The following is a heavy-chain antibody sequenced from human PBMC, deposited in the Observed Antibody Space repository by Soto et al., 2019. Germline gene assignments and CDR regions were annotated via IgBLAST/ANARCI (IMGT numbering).Heavy chain of an antibody. CDR1: GYTFSHYA. Sequence: ASVKVSCKASGYTFSHYAMHWVRQAPGQGLEWLGWINGYNGNAKYAENLQGRVTMTTDTSTSTAYMELRSLRSDDTAVYYCARMGDVPYYYYGMDVWGQGTTVTVSS. CDR2: INGYNGNA. D-gene: IGHD3-16*01. V-gene: IGHV1-18*01. J-gene: IGHJ6*02. CDR3: ARMGDVPYYYYGMDV.